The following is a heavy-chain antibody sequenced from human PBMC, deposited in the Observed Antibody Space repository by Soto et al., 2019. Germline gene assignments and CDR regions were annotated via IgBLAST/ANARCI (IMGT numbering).Heavy chain of an antibody. CDR2: IYYSGST. CDR1: GGSISSYY. Sequence: PSETLSLTCTVSGGSISSYYWSWIRQPPGKGLEWIGYIYYSGSTNYNPSLKSRVTISVDTSKNQFSLKLSSVTAADTAVYYCARVSKGLREGWLTDYYYYRDVGGKGTTATVPS. D-gene: IGHD3-22*01. J-gene: IGHJ6*03. CDR3: ARVSKGLREGWLTDYYYYRDV. V-gene: IGHV4-59*01.